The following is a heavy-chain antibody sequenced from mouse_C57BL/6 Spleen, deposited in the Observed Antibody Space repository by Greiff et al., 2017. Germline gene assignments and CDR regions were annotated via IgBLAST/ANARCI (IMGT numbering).Heavy chain of an antibody. D-gene: IGHD1-1*01. V-gene: IGHV1-54*01. CDR3: AREYGSSYYYAMDY. J-gene: IGHJ4*01. Sequence: LVESGAELVRPGTSVKVSCKASGYAFTNYLIEWVKQRPGQGLEWIGVINPGSGGTNYNEKFKGKATLTADKSSSTAYMQLSSLTSEDSAVYFCAREYGSSYYYAMDYWGQGTSVTVSS. CDR1: GYAFTNYL. CDR2: INPGSGGT.